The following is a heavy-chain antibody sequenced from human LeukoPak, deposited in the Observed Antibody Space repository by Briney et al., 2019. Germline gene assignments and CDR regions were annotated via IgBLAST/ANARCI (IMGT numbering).Heavy chain of an antibody. Sequence: ASVKVSCKVSGYTLTELSVHWVRQAPGKGLEWMGGFDPEDGETIYAQKFQGRVIMTEDTSTDTAYMELSSLRSEDTAVYYCATVPIVVVPAAMAYYFDYWGQGTLVTVSS. CDR1: GYTLTELS. J-gene: IGHJ4*02. V-gene: IGHV1-24*01. CDR3: ATVPIVVVPAAMAYYFDY. CDR2: FDPEDGET. D-gene: IGHD2-2*01.